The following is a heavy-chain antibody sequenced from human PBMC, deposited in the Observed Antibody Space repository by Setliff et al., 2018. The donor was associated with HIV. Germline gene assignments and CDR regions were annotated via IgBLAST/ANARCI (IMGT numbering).Heavy chain of an antibody. D-gene: IGHD3-10*01. CDR2: ISAYNGNT. Sequence: AASVKVSCKASGYTFTSYGISWVRQAPGQGLEWMGWISAYNGNTNYAQKLQGRVTMTTDTSTSTAYMELRSLRSDDTAVYYCAREGEKPWFGELSYYFDNWGQGTLVTVSS. V-gene: IGHV1-18*01. CDR3: AREGEKPWFGELSYYFDN. CDR1: GYTFTSYG. J-gene: IGHJ4*02.